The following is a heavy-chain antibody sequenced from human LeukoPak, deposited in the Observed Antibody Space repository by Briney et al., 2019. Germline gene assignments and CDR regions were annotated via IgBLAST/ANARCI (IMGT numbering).Heavy chain of an antibody. CDR3: ARGAVRGAIGAFDI. V-gene: IGHV4-4*02. J-gene: IGHJ3*02. D-gene: IGHD3-10*01. CDR2: IYHSGST. Sequence: PSGTLSLTCAVSGGSISSSNWWSWVRQPPGKGLEWIGEIYHSGSTNYNPSLNSRVTISVDKSKNQFSLKLSSVTAADAAVYYCARGAVRGAIGAFDIWGQGTMVTVSS. CDR1: GGSISSSNW.